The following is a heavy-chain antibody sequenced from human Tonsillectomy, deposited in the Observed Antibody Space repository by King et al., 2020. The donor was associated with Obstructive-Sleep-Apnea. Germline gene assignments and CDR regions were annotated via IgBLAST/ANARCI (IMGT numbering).Heavy chain of an antibody. V-gene: IGHV1-18*04. Sequence: QLVQSGAEVKKPGASVKVSCRASGYTFFSYGISWVRQAPGQGLQWMGWISGYTGNTNYAQKLQDRLTLTTDTSTTTAYMELKSLTSDDTGVYFCARIRGPQHFDSSGHHDYWGQGSLVTVSS. CDR2: ISGYTGNT. D-gene: IGHD3-22*01. CDR3: ARIRGPQHFDSSGHHDY. CDR1: GYTFFSYG. J-gene: IGHJ4*02.